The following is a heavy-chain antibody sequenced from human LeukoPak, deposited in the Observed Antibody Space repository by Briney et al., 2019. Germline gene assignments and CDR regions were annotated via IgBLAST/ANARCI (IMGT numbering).Heavy chain of an antibody. CDR1: GFTFSSYS. V-gene: IGHV4-34*01. D-gene: IGHD3-9*01. CDR3: ARPNYDVLTGYFDY. J-gene: IGHJ4*02. Sequence: GSLRLSCAASGFTFSSYSMNWVRQPPGKGLEWIGEINHSGGTNYNPSLKSRVTISVDTSKNQFSLKLSSVTAADTAVYYCARPNYDVLTGYFDYWGQGTLVTVSS. CDR2: INHSGGT.